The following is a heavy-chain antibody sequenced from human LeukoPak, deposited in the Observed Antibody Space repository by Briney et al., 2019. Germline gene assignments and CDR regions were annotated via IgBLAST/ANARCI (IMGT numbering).Heavy chain of an antibody. D-gene: IGHD3-10*01. Sequence: GGSLRLSCAASGFTFSSYSMNWVRQAPGKGLEWVSYISSSSSTIYYADSVKGRFTISRDNAKNSLYLQMNSLRAEDTAVYYCARDPQGRGVIIEQFDYWGQGTLVTVSS. CDR2: ISSSSSTI. CDR1: GFTFSSYS. V-gene: IGHV3-48*04. CDR3: ARDPQGRGVIIEQFDY. J-gene: IGHJ4*02.